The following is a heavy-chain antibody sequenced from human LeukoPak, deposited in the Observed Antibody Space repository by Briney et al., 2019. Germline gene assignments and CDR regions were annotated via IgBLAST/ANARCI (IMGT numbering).Heavy chain of an antibody. V-gene: IGHV1-46*01. D-gene: IGHD3-9*01. CDR3: TRTINSWFDP. CDR2: IRPTDGST. CDR1: GYTFINHY. J-gene: IGHJ5*02. Sequence: ASVKVSCKPSGYTFINHYIHWVRQAPGQELEWMGVIRPTDGSTSYAQNFQGRLSMTSDTSTSTAYMELSSLRSEDTAIYYCTRTINSWFDPWGQGTPVSVSS.